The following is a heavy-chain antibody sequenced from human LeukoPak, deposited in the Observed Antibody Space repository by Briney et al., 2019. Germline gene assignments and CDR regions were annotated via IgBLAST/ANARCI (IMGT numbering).Heavy chain of an antibody. CDR3: ARFPYYYDSSGYTRYFDY. D-gene: IGHD3-22*01. CDR1: GYSFTNYW. J-gene: IGHJ4*02. CDR2: IYPDDSDT. Sequence: GESLKISCKGSGYSFTNYWIGWVRQMPGKSLEWMGIIYPDDSDTRYSPSFQGQVTISTDKSISTAYLQWSRLKASDTAMYFCARFPYYYDSSGYTRYFDYWGQGTLVTVSS. V-gene: IGHV5-51*01.